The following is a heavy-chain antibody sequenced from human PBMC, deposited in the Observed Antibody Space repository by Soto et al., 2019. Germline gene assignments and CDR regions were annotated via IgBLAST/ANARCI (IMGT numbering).Heavy chain of an antibody. V-gene: IGHV2-5*02. CDR2: IFWDDDK. Sequence: GSGPTLVNPTQTLTLTCTFSGFSLSSSGVGVGWIRQPPGEALEWLGIIFWDDDKRYSPSLKSRVTITKDTSKNQLVLTMTNMDPVDTATYCCAHNPTGYYYDFWSGYPPYFDYWGQGTLVTSPQ. CDR3: AHNPTGYYYDFWSGYPPYFDY. CDR1: GFSLSSSGVG. J-gene: IGHJ4*02. D-gene: IGHD3-3*01.